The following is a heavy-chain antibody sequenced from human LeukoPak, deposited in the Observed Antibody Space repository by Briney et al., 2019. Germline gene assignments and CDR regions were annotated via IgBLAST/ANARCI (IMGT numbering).Heavy chain of an antibody. D-gene: IGHD1-26*01. V-gene: IGHV3-30*02. CDR3: AKLVGAANFDF. CDR2: IRYDGNNK. CDR1: GFTFSSYE. Sequence: GESLRLSCAASGFTFSSYEMHWVRQAPGKGLEWVAFIRYDGNNKYYADSVKGRFTISRDNSKNTLYLQMNSLRAEDTAVYYCAKLVGAANFDFWGQGTLVTVSS. J-gene: IGHJ4*02.